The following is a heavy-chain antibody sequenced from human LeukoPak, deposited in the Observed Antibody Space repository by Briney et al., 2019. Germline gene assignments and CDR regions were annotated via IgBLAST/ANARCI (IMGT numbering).Heavy chain of an antibody. V-gene: IGHV1-2*02. CDR2: INPNSGGT. CDR3: ARVSSTHHYYMDV. CDR1: GYTFTDYY. J-gene: IGHJ6*03. Sequence: GASVKVSCKASGYTFTDYYVNWVRQAPGQGLEWMGWINPNSGGTNYAQNFQGRVTMTRDTSMTTAYMELSRMRSDDTAMYYCARVSSTHHYYMDVWGRGTTVTVSS. D-gene: IGHD5/OR15-5a*01.